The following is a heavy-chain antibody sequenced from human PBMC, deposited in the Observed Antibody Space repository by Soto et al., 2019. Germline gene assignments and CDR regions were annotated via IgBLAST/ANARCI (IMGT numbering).Heavy chain of an antibody. V-gene: IGHV3-30-3*01. J-gene: IGHJ4*02. CDR3: ASQEEVLWFGELYY. CDR2: ISYDGSNK. CDR1: GFTFSSYA. D-gene: IGHD3-10*01. Sequence: GGSLRLSCAASGFTFSSYAMHWVRQAPGKGLEWVAVISYDGSNKYYADSVKGRFTISRDNSKNTLYLQMNSLRAEDTAVYYCASQEEVLWFGELYYWGQGTLVTVSS.